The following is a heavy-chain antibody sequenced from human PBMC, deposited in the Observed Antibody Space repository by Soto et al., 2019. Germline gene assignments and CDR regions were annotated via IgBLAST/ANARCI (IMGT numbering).Heavy chain of an antibody. Sequence: GASGKVSCKASGYTFTSYDINWVRQATGQGLEWMGWMNPNSGNTGYAQKFQGRVTMTRNTSISTAYMELSSLRSEDTAVYYCARDGYYGSGSYYYYYGLDVWGQGTTVTVSS. CDR3: ARDGYYGSGSYYYYYGLDV. V-gene: IGHV1-8*01. J-gene: IGHJ6*02. CDR1: GYTFTSYD. D-gene: IGHD3-10*01. CDR2: MNPNSGNT.